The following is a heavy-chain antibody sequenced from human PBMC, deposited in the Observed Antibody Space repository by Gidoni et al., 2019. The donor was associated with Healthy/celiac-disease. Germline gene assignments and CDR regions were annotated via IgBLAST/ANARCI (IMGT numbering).Heavy chain of an antibody. CDR1: GGSISSSSYY. CDR2: IYYSGST. D-gene: IGHD5-18*01. V-gene: IGHV4-39*01. J-gene: IGHJ3*02. Sequence: QLQLQESGPGLVKPSETLSLTCTVSGGSISSSSYYWGWIRQPPGKGLEWIGSIYYSGSTYYNPSLKSRVTISVDTSKNQFSLKLSSVTAADTAVYYCARHVSGPMGRAGRPPQLWLSAFDIWGQGTMVTVSS. CDR3: ARHVSGPMGRAGRPPQLWLSAFDI.